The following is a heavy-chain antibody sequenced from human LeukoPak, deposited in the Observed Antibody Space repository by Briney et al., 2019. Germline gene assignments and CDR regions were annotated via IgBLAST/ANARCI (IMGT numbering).Heavy chain of an antibody. CDR1: GFTFTTYS. Sequence: PGGSLRLSCAASGFTFTTYSMHWVRQVPGKGLEWVAFVSSDGRTKHYTDSVKGRFAVSRDNSKKTLFLQMDSLRPDDTAVYYCAREYTVGGLFGFWGQGAWSSPPQ. J-gene: IGHJ4*02. D-gene: IGHD1-26*01. V-gene: IGHV3-30*09. CDR3: AREYTVGGLFGF. CDR2: VSSDGRTK.